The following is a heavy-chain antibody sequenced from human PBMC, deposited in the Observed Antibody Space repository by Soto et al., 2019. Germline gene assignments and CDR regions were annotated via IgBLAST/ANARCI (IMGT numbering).Heavy chain of an antibody. V-gene: IGHV4-39*01. J-gene: IGHJ4*02. CDR2: MYAGGSS. CDR1: GGSISSSAYS. D-gene: IGHD2-8*01. Sequence: QLQLQESGPGLVKPSETLSLTCTVSGGSISSSAYSCCWIRQPPGKGLEWIVCMYAGGSSFSNPSLMSRVTISVDTSKTQFSLKLSSVTAADTGVYYCARRIYGDSFDYWGQGTLVSVSS. CDR3: ARRIYGDSFDY.